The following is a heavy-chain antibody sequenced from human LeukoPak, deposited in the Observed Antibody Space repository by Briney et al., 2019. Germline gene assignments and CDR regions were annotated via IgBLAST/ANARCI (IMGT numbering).Heavy chain of an antibody. V-gene: IGHV3-23*01. J-gene: IGHJ3*02. Sequence: GGSLRLSCAASGFTFSSYAMSWVRQAPGKGLEWVSAISGSGGSTYYADSVKGRFTISRDNSKNTLYLQMNSLRAEDTAVYYCAKVHDFWRGPLDAFDIWGQGTMVTVSS. D-gene: IGHD3-3*01. CDR2: ISGSGGST. CDR1: GFTFSSYA. CDR3: AKVHDFWRGPLDAFDI.